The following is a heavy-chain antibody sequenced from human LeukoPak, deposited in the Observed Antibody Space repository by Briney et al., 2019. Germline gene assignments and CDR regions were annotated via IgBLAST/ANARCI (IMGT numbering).Heavy chain of an antibody. D-gene: IGHD3-10*01. CDR2: INIGNGNT. CDR3: ARDLIVYGSGSYFDY. CDR1: GYTFTTYS. Sequence: RVASVKVSCKTSGYTFTTYSIHWVRQAPGQGLEWMAWINIGNGNTKYSQNVQGRLTITTDTSASTAYMELSSLRSEDTALYFCARDLIVYGSGSYFDYWGQGTLVTVSS. V-gene: IGHV1-3*04. J-gene: IGHJ4*02.